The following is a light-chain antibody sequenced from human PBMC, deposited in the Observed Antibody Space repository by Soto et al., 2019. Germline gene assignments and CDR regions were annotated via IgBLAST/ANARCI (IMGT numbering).Light chain of an antibody. CDR1: QSVSSN. Sequence: EIVMTQSPATLSVSPGERATLSCRASQSVSSNLVWYQQKRGQAPRLLIYGASTRATGIPARFSGTGSGTEFTLTISSPQSEDVAVYFCQQYNNWTPTVGQETKQEIE. J-gene: IGKJ2*01. CDR3: QQYNNWTPT. CDR2: GAS. V-gene: IGKV3-15*01.